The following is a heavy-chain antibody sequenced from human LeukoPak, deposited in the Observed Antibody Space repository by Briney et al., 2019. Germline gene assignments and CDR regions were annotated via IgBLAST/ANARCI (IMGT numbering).Heavy chain of an antibody. CDR1: GFTVSSNY. CDR2: IYSGGST. CDR3: ARDLTSGDGYNFDY. D-gene: IGHD5-24*01. J-gene: IGHJ4*02. V-gene: IGHV3-53*01. Sequence: PGGSLRLSCAASGFTVSSNYMSWVRQAPGKGLEWVSVIYSGGSTYYADSAKGRFTISRDNSKNTLYLQMNSLRAEDTAVYYCARDLTSGDGYNFDYWGQGTLVTVSS.